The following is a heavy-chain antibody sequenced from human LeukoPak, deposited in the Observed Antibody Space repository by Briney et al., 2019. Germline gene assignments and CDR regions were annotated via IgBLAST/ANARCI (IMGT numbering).Heavy chain of an antibody. CDR1: GFTFSNAW. D-gene: IGHD3-10*01. Sequence: KPGGSLRLSCAASGFTFSNAWMSWVRQAPGKGLEWVGRIKSKTDGGTTDYAAPVKGRFTISRDDSKNTLYLQMNSLKTEDTAVYYCTTEKILWFGEKCFDYWGQGTLVTVSS. J-gene: IGHJ4*02. V-gene: IGHV3-15*01. CDR2: IKSKTDGGTT. CDR3: TTEKILWFGEKCFDY.